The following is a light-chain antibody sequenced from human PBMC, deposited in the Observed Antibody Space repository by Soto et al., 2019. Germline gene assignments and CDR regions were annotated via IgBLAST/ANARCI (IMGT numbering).Light chain of an antibody. J-gene: IGLJ1*01. CDR3: ATWDDSLSNYV. V-gene: IGLV1-47*01. CDR1: SANIGSNY. Sequence: QSVLTQPPSASGTPGQRVTISRSGSSANIGSNYVYWYQHLTGTAPKLLIYRNNQRPSGVADRFSGSKSGTSASLAISGLRSEDEADYYCATWDDSLSNYVFGTGTKVTVL. CDR2: RNN.